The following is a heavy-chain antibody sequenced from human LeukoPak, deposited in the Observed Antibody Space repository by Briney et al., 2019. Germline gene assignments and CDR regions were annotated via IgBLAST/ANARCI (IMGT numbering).Heavy chain of an antibody. Sequence: SETLSLTCAVYGGSFSGYYWSWIRQPPGKGLEWIGEINHSGSTNYNPSLKSRVTISVDTSKNQFSLKLSSVTAADTAVYYCARVLRYCSSTSCRDYWGPGTLVTVSS. CDR1: GGSFSGYY. CDR2: INHSGST. V-gene: IGHV4-34*01. D-gene: IGHD2-2*01. J-gene: IGHJ4*02. CDR3: ARVLRYCSSTSCRDY.